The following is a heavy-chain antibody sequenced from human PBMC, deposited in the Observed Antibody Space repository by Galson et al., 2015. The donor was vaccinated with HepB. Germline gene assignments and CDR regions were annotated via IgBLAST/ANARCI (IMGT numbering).Heavy chain of an antibody. CDR3: AKDLTGYCSGGSCSPGSGMDV. CDR1: GFTFSSYG. CDR2: ISYDGSNK. J-gene: IGHJ6*02. V-gene: IGHV3-30*18. D-gene: IGHD2-15*01. Sequence: SLRLSCAASGFTFSSYGMHWVRQAPGKGLEWVAVISYDGSNKYYADSVKGRFTISRDNSKNTLYLQMNSLRAEDTAVYYCAKDLTGYCSGGSCSPGSGMDVWGQGTTVTVSS.